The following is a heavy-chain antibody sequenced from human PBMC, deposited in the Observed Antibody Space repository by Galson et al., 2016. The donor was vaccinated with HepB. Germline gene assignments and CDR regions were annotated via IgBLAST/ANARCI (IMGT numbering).Heavy chain of an antibody. CDR2: INPGGAGGTTT. D-gene: IGHD2-15*01. Sequence: SVKVSCKASGGTFTRYTISWVRQAPGRGLEWMAAINPGGAGGTTTNSKQELQGRVTVTRDTSTSTVYMELSGLKSEDTALYYCARGADRGGPRAFDVWGQGTRVTVSS. J-gene: IGHJ3*01. CDR3: ARGADRGGPRAFDV. CDR1: GGTFTRYT. V-gene: IGHV1-46*04.